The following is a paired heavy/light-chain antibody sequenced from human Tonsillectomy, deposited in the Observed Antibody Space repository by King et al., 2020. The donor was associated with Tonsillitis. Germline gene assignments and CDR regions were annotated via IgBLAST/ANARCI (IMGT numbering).Heavy chain of an antibody. J-gene: IGHJ4*02. CDR3: AKEVRPLSGAFFDS. D-gene: IGHD2-8*02. V-gene: IGHV3-7*01. CDR2: IKHDGSEK. Sequence: EVQLLESGGGLVQPGGSLRLSCEASGFTFRSAWMAWVRQPLGKGLEWVATIKHDGSEKYYVDSVRGRFSASRDNAKDSMSLQMNSLRAEDTAVYYCAKEVRPLSGAFFDSWGQGTLVTVSS. CDR1: GFTFRSAW.
Light chain of an antibody. CDR3: QQYLNWPPQET. CDR1: QGVSDN. J-gene: IGKJ1*01. Sequence: EIVMTQSPATLSVSPGERATLSCRASQGVSDNLAWYQQKPGQAPRLLIYGASLRATGIPARFSGSGSGTEFTLTISSLQSEDSAVYYCQQYLNWPPQETFGQGTKVEIK. V-gene: IGKV3-15*01. CDR2: GAS.